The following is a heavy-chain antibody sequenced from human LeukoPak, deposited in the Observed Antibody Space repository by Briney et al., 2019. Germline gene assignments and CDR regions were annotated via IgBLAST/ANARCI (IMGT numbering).Heavy chain of an antibody. CDR3: TTEGVVVVEVYYYMDV. CDR1: GFTFSNAW. J-gene: IGHJ6*03. D-gene: IGHD2-21*01. Sequence: PGGSLRLSCAASGFTFSNAWMSWVRQAPGKGLEWVGRIKSKTDGGTTDYAAPVKGRFTISRDDSKNTLYLQMNSLKTEDTAVYYCTTEGVVVVEVYYYMDVWGKETTVTVSS. CDR2: IKSKTDGGTT. V-gene: IGHV3-15*01.